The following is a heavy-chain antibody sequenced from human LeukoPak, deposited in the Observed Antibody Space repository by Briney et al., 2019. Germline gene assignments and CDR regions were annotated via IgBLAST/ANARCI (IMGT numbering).Heavy chain of an antibody. CDR3: AREVLWFGELKGDTDY. CDR1: GFTFSSYS. J-gene: IGHJ4*02. D-gene: IGHD3-10*01. V-gene: IGHV3-21*01. Sequence: GGSLRLSCAASGFTFSSYSMNWVRQAPGKGLEWVSSISSSSSYIYYADSVKGRFTVSRDNAKNSLYLQMNSLRAEDTAVHYCAREVLWFGELKGDTDYWGQGTLVTVSS. CDR2: ISSSSSYI.